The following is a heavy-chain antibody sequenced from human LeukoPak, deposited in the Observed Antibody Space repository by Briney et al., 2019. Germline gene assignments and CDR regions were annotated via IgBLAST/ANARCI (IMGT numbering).Heavy chain of an antibody. D-gene: IGHD3-10*01. CDR2: IYYSGST. J-gene: IGHJ4*02. Sequence: SETLSLTCTVSGDSINSGGYFWSWIRQYPGKGLEWIGYIYYSGSTYYNPSLKSRVTISVDTSKNQFSLKLSSVTAADTAVYYCASLMRYYYGSGSYYTPYYFDYWGQGTLVTVSS. CDR3: ASLMRYYYGSGSYYTPYYFDY. V-gene: IGHV4-31*03. CDR1: GDSINSGGYF.